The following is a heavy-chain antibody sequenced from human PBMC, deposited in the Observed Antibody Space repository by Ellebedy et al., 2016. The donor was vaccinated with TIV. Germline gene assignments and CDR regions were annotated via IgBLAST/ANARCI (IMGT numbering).Heavy chain of an antibody. CDR3: ERDQKNTMVRGVKYYYYGMDV. V-gene: IGHV3-23*01. CDR2: ITGISAGDNR. CDR1: GFTLSSYS. D-gene: IGHD3-10*01. J-gene: IGHJ6*02. Sequence: PGGSLRLSCAASGFTLSSYSMNWVRQAPGQGLEWVSAITGISAGDNRFYADSVKGRFTIARDNSKNTLYLQMNSLRTENTFVYYCERDQKNTMVRGVKYYYYGMDVWGQGTTVTVSS.